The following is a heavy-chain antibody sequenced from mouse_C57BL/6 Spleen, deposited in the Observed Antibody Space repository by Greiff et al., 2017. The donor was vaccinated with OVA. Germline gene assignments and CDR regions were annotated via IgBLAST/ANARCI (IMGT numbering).Heavy chain of an antibody. CDR2: ISYSGST. CDR1: GYSITSGYD. V-gene: IGHV3-1*01. J-gene: IGHJ1*03. Sequence: EVQLVESGPGMVQPSQSLSLTCTVTGYSITSGYDWHWIRPFPGNKLEWMGYISYSGSTNYNSSLKMRNSITHDTSKNHVCLKFKSVTTEDTDTYYCEREEYYGSSYGGSIDVWGKRTTVTVSS. D-gene: IGHD1-1*01. CDR3: EREEYYGSSYGGSIDV.